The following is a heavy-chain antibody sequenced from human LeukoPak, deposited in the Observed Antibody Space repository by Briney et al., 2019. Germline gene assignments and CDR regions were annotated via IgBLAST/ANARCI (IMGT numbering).Heavy chain of an antibody. CDR1: GYNFTNNW. V-gene: IGHV5-51*01. D-gene: IGHD3-22*01. Sequence: GESLKISSTGSGYNFTNNWIAWVRQMAGKGLEWMGNIYPGDSDTRYSPSIQGQVTISADKSISTAYLQWSSLQASDTAMYFCARPAPYFYDSSGSQGHDAFDIWGQGTMVTVSS. J-gene: IGHJ3*02. CDR2: IYPGDSDT. CDR3: ARPAPYFYDSSGSQGHDAFDI.